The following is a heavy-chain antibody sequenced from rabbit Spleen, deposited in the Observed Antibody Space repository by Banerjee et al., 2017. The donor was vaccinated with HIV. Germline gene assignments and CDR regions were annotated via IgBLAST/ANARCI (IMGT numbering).Heavy chain of an antibody. CDR3: ARDGAGGTYFAL. CDR1: GVSFSGSSY. CDR2: IDPVFGIT. J-gene: IGHJ3*01. Sequence: QSLEESGGDLVKPGASLTLTCIASGVSFSGSSYMCWVRQAPGKGLEWIGYIDPVFGITYYANWVSGRFSISRENAQNTVFLQMTSLTAADTATYFCARDGAGGTYFALWGQGTLVTVS. D-gene: IGHD8-1*01. V-gene: IGHV1S40*01.